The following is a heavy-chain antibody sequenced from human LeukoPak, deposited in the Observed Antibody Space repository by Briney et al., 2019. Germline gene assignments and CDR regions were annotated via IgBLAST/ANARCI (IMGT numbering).Heavy chain of an antibody. CDR1: GGSVSSGSYY. D-gene: IGHD5-24*01. CDR2: IYYSGST. J-gene: IGHJ2*01. Sequence: PSETLSLTRTVSGGSVSSGSYYWSWIRQPPGKGLEWIGYIYYSGSTNYNPSLKSRVTISVDTSKNQFSLKLSSVSAADTAVYYCARHQIRRDGYNYFTADFDLWGRGTLVTVSS. CDR3: ARHQIRRDGYNYFTADFDL. V-gene: IGHV4-61*01.